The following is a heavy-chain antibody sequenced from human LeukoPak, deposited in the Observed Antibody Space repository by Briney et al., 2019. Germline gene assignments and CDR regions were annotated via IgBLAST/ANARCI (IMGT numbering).Heavy chain of an antibody. V-gene: IGHV5-51*01. CDR3: ARQVTTVVTPDDAFDI. D-gene: IGHD4-23*01. CDR2: IYPGDSDT. J-gene: IGHJ3*02. Sequence: GESLKISCKGSGYSFTSYWIGWVRQMPGKGLEGMGIIYPGDSDTRYSPSFQGQVTISADKSISTAYLQWSSLKASDTAMYYCARQVTTVVTPDDAFDIWGQGTMVTVSS. CDR1: GYSFTSYW.